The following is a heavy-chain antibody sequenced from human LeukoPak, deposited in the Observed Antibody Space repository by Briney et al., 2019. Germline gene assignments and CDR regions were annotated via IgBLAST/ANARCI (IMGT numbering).Heavy chain of an antibody. Sequence: SETLSLTCTVSGGSISSGGYYWSWIRQHPGKGLEWIGYIYYSGSTYYNPSLKSRVTISVDTSKNQFSLKLSSVTAADTAVYYCARQLYYDFWSGLDNFDYWGQGTLVTVSS. J-gene: IGHJ4*02. CDR2: IYYSGST. D-gene: IGHD3-3*01. V-gene: IGHV4-39*01. CDR3: ARQLYYDFWSGLDNFDY. CDR1: GGSISSGGYY.